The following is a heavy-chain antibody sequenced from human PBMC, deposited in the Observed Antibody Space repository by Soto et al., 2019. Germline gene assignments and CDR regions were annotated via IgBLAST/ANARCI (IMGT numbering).Heavy chain of an antibody. CDR1: GFTFSSYA. D-gene: IGHD1-26*01. Sequence: GGSLRLSCAASGFTFSSYAMHWVRQAPGKGLEWVAVISYDGSNKYYADSVKGRFTISRDNSKNTLYLQMNSLRAEDTAVYYCAKDHSVLAAHGGSYFDAFDIWGQGTMVTVSS. J-gene: IGHJ3*02. V-gene: IGHV3-30-3*01. CDR2: ISYDGSNK. CDR3: AKDHSVLAAHGGSYFDAFDI.